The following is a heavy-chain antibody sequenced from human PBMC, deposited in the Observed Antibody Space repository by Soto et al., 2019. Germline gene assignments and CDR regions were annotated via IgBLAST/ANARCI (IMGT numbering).Heavy chain of an antibody. CDR2: ITSSSGTM. J-gene: IGHJ4*02. V-gene: IGHV3-48*01. D-gene: IGHD2-2*01. CDR3: VGEVGFQLIY. Sequence: EVQLVESGGGLVQPGGSLRLSCAASGFTFSTHSMNWVRQAPGKGREWISYITSSSGTMYADSVKGRFTISRDNAKTSLYLQMNSLRAEDTAVYFCVGEVGFQLIYWGQGTLVTVSS. CDR1: GFTFSTHS.